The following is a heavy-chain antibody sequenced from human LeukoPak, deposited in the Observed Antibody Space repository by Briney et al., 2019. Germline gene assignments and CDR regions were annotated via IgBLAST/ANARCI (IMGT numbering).Heavy chain of an antibody. CDR3: ARVQDIVVVPAGLDI. Sequence: ASVKVSCKASGGTFSSYTISLVRQAPGQGLDWMGRIIPILGIANYAQKFQGRVTITADKSTSTAYMELSSLRAEDTAVYYCARVQDIVVVPAGLDIWGQGTMVTVSS. D-gene: IGHD2-2*01. CDR2: IIPILGIA. J-gene: IGHJ3*02. V-gene: IGHV1-69*02. CDR1: GGTFSSYT.